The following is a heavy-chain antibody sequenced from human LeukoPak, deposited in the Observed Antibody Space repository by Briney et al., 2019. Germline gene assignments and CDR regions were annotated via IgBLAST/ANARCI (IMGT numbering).Heavy chain of an antibody. V-gene: IGHV3-48*01. D-gene: IGHD3-10*01. J-gene: IGHJ3*02. CDR1: GFTFSSFN. CDR2: ISSSNSTI. CDR3: ARDSKYYADAFDI. Sequence: GGSLRLSCAGSGFTFSSFNMNWVRQAPGRGLEWVSYISSSNSTIYYADSVKGRFTISRDNAKTSLYLQMSSLRAEDTAVYYCARDSKYYADAFDIWGQGTMVTVSS.